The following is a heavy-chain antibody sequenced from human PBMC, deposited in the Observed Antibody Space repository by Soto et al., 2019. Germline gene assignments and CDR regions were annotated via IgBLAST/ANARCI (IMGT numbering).Heavy chain of an antibody. CDR1: GFSLSTSGVG. V-gene: IGHV2-5*02. D-gene: IGHD3-22*01. Sequence: QITLKESGPPLVKPTQTLTLTCTFSGFSLSTSGVGVGWIRQPPGKALEWLALIYWDDDKRYSPSLKSRLTITKDTAKNHVVLTMTNMDPVDTATYYCAHRDDSSGYWNPWGQGTLVTVSS. J-gene: IGHJ5*02. CDR3: AHRDDSSGYWNP. CDR2: IYWDDDK.